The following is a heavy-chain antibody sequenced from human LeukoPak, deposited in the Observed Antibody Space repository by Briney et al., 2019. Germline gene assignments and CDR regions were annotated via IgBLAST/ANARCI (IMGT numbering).Heavy chain of an antibody. V-gene: IGHV3-48*03. CDR2: ISSSGDTV. CDR1: GFTFSSYE. J-gene: IGHJ4*02. Sequence: GGSLRLPCAASGFTFSSYEMNWVRQGPGKGPEWASYISSSGDTVFYGYSLNGRFTISRDNAKNSLYLQINNLRAEDTSVYYCARDGSFTSGSFFDSWGQGTLVTVSS. D-gene: IGHD1-26*01. CDR3: ARDGSFTSGSFFDS.